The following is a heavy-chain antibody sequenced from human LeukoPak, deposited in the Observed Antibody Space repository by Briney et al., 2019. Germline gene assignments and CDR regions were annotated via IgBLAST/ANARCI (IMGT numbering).Heavy chain of an antibody. CDR1: GGSISNYY. CDR2: ISYSGGT. V-gene: IGHV4-59*01. Sequence: SETLSLTCTVSGGSISNYYWSWIRQPPGKGLEWIGYISYSGGTNYNPSLKSRVTISLDTSKNQFSLKLTSVTAADTAFYHCARSYDTSGYFHAFDIWGQGTMITVSS. CDR3: ARSYDTSGYFHAFDI. J-gene: IGHJ3*02. D-gene: IGHD3-22*01.